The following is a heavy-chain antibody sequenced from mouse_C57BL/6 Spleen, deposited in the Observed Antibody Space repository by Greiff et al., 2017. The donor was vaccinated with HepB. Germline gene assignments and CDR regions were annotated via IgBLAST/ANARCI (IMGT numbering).Heavy chain of an antibody. Sequence: EVKLVESGAELVKPGASVKLSCTASGFNIKDYYMHWVKQRTEQGLEWIGRIDPEDGETKYAPKFQGKATITADTSSNTAYLQLSSLTSEDTAVYYCARRLGGSYWYFDVWGTGTTVTVSS. CDR1: GFNIKDYY. J-gene: IGHJ1*03. V-gene: IGHV14-2*01. CDR3: ARRLGGSYWYFDV. D-gene: IGHD4-1*01. CDR2: IDPEDGET.